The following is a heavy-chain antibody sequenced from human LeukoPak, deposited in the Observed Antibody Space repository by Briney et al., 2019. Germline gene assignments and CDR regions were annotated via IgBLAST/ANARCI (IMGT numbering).Heavy chain of an antibody. J-gene: IGHJ4*02. Sequence: GGSLRLSCEASGFSFSKYRMHWVRQAPGKGLEWVSGISDSGDNTYYADSVKGRFTISRDNSKFTLYLQMNSLRAEDTALYYCAKERSTDRAWFGELLEWGQGNMVTVSS. CDR2: ISDSGDNT. V-gene: IGHV3-23*01. D-gene: IGHD3-10*01. CDR3: AKERSTDRAWFGELLE. CDR1: GFSFSKYR.